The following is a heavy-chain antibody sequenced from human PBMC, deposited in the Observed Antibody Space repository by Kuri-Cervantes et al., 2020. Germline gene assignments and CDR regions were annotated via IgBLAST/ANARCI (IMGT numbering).Heavy chain of an antibody. V-gene: IGHV3-9*01. CDR2: ISWNSGSI. Sequence: GGSLRLSCAAPGFTFDDYAMHWVRQAPGKGLEWVSGISWNSGSIGYADSVKGRFTISRDNAKNSLYLQMNSLRAEDTAVYYCARDPSGLNDYGDYVDYWGQGTLVTVSS. CDR3: ARDPSGLNDYGDYVDY. D-gene: IGHD4-17*01. J-gene: IGHJ4*02. CDR1: GFTFDDYA.